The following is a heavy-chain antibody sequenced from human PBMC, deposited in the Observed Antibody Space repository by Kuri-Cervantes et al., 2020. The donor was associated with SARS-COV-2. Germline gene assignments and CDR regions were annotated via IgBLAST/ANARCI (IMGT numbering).Heavy chain of an antibody. CDR2: INSDGSST. J-gene: IGHJ6*02. V-gene: IGHV3-74*01. CDR1: GFTFSSYW. Sequence: LSLISAASGFTFSSYWMHWVRQAPGKGLVGVSRINSDGSSTSYADSVKGRFTIYRDNAKNTLYLQMNSLRDEDTAVYYCATLDGMDVWGQGTTVTVSS. CDR3: ATLDGMDV.